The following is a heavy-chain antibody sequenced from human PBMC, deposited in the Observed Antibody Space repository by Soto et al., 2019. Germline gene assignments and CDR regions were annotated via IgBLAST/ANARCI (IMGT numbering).Heavy chain of an antibody. D-gene: IGHD2-15*01. CDR2: FNGNGGGT. CDR3: AKDNSLHWFDP. CDR1: GFSFSTYA. Sequence: EVQLLESGGGLVQPGGSLRLACATSGFSFSTYAMTWVRQAPGKGLEWVSTFNGNGGGTYYADSVKGRFTISRDNSKNTLYVQMDSLRAEDAATYYCAKDNSLHWFDPWGQGTLVTVSS. V-gene: IGHV3-23*01. J-gene: IGHJ5*02.